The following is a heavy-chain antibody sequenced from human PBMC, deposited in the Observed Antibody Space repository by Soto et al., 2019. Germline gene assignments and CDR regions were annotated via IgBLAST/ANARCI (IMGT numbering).Heavy chain of an antibody. CDR1: GGTFSSYA. D-gene: IGHD6-13*01. V-gene: IGHV1-69*01. Sequence: QVQLVQSGAEVKKPGSSVKVSCKASGGTFSSYAISWVRQAPGQGLEWMGGIIPIFGTANYAQKFQGRVTITADESTSTAYMELSSLRSEDTAVYYCARSIYSSSAFRNYYYYGMDVWGQVTTVTVSS. J-gene: IGHJ6*02. CDR3: ARSIYSSSAFRNYYYYGMDV. CDR2: IIPIFGTA.